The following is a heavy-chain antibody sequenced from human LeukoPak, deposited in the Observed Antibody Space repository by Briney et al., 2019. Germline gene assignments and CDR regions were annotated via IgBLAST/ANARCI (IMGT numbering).Heavy chain of an antibody. J-gene: IGHJ4*02. Sequence: SGGSLRLSCAASGFTFSSYSMNWVRQAPGKGLEWVSCISSTSSDIYYADSVKGRFTISRDNAKNLLYLQMNSLRAEDTAVYYCARGSGYDILTGYYYYFDYWGQGTLVTVSS. D-gene: IGHD3-9*01. CDR3: ARGSGYDILTGYYYYFDY. CDR1: GFTFSSYS. CDR2: ISSTSSDI. V-gene: IGHV3-21*06.